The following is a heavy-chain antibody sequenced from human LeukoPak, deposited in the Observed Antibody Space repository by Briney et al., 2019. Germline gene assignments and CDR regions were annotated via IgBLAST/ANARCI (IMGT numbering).Heavy chain of an antibody. V-gene: IGHV3-11*06. CDR3: AQARGSGSYPFGY. Sequence: GGSLRLSCAASGFTFSDYYMSWLRQAPGKGLEWVSYISSSSSYTNYADSVKGRFTISRDNAKNSLYLQMNSLRAEDTAVYYCAQARGSGSYPFGYWGQGTLVTVSS. CDR2: ISSSSSYT. CDR1: GFTFSDYY. J-gene: IGHJ4*02. D-gene: IGHD3-10*01.